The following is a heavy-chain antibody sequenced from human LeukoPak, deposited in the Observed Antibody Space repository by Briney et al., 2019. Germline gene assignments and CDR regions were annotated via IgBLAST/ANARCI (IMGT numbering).Heavy chain of an antibody. D-gene: IGHD4-23*01. V-gene: IGHV3-74*01. J-gene: IGHJ4*02. CDR3: ARPWGPMTTVVTPGY. CDR1: GFTFSSYW. CDR2: INSDGSST. Sequence: GGSLRLSCAASGFTFSSYWMHWVRQAPGKGLVWVSRINSDGSSTSYADSVKGRFTISRDNAKNTLYLQMNSLRAEDTAVYYCARPWGPMTTVVTPGYWGQGTLVTVSS.